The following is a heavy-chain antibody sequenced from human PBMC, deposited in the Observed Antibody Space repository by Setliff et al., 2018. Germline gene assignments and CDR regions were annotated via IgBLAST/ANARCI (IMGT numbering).Heavy chain of an antibody. Sequence: ASVKVSCKASGYIFTDYGVSWVRQAPGQGLEWVGWISSYNNDVTNYLQRFQGRVTMTTDTSTSAAYMELRSLRSDDTAVYYCAISSLSICSGGSCPNAFDIWGQGTMVTVSS. CDR2: ISSYNNDVT. J-gene: IGHJ3*02. CDR1: GYIFTDYG. D-gene: IGHD2-15*01. V-gene: IGHV1-18*01. CDR3: AISSLSICSGGSCPNAFDI.